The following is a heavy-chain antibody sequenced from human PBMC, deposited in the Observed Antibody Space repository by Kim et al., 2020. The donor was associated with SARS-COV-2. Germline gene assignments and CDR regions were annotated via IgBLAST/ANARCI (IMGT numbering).Heavy chain of an antibody. V-gene: IGHV4-31*02. CDR2: RT. CDR3: ARGSGSYFDY. Sequence: RTYYNPSLKSRVTISVDTSKNQFSLKLSSVTAADTAVYYCARGSGSYFDYWGQGTLVTVSS. D-gene: IGHD1-26*01. J-gene: IGHJ4*02.